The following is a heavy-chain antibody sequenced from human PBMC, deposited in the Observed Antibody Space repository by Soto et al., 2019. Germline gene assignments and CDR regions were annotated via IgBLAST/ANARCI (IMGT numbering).Heavy chain of an antibody. D-gene: IGHD2-15*01. V-gene: IGHV1-18*01. CDR3: VSTPGLVAANPYYFAY. CDR2: ISAYNGNT. CDR1: GYTFTSYG. Sequence: ASVKVSCKASGYTFTSYGISWVRQAPGQGLEWMGWISAYNGNTNYAQKLQGRVTMTTDTSTSTAYMELRSLRSDDTAVYYCVSTPGLVAANPYYFAYWGQGTLVTVSS. J-gene: IGHJ4*02.